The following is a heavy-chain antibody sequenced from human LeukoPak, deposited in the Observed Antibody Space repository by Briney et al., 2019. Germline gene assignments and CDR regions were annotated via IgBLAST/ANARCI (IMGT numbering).Heavy chain of an antibody. D-gene: IGHD2-2*01. J-gene: IGHJ4*02. V-gene: IGHV4-59*08. CDR3: ARRLGSSSTGFDY. CDR1: GGSISSYY. CDR2: IHYSGST. Sequence: SETLSLTCTVSGGSISSYYWSWIRQPPGKGLEWIGSIHYSGSTTYNPSLKSPVTISVDTSKNQFSLKLSSVTAADTAVYYCARRLGSSSTGFDYWGQGTLVTVSS.